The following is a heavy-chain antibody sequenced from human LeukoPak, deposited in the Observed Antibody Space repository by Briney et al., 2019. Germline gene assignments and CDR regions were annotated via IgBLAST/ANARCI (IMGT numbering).Heavy chain of an antibody. D-gene: IGHD2-2*01. Sequence: GGSLRLSCAASGFTFSSYSMNWVRQAPGKGLEWVSYISSSSSTIYYADSVKGRFTISRDNAKNSLYLQMNSLRAEDTAVYNCARAPTVLVGYCSSSSCQAGYWGQGTLVTVSS. CDR1: GFTFSSYS. V-gene: IGHV3-48*04. CDR2: ISSSSSTI. J-gene: IGHJ4*02. CDR3: ARAPTVLVGYCSSSSCQAGY.